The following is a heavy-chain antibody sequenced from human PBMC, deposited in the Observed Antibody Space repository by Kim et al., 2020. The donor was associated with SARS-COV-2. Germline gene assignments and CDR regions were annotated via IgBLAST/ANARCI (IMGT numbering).Heavy chain of an antibody. J-gene: IGHJ4*02. D-gene: IGHD3-10*01. Sequence: SETLSLTCTVSGGSISSGGYYWSWIRQHPGKGLEWIGYIYYSGSTYYNPSLKSRVTISVDTSKNQFSLKLSSVTAADTAVYYCAREALGVRGGRLDWGQGTLVTVSS. CDR1: GGSISSGGYY. V-gene: IGHV4-31*03. CDR3: AREALGVRGGRLD. CDR2: IYYSGST.